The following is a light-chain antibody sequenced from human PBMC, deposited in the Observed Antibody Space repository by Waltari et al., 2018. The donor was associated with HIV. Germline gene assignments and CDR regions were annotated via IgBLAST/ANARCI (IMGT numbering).Light chain of an antibody. CDR1: SSDVGSYNY. J-gene: IGLJ3*02. CDR2: DVS. CDR3: CSYAGMYTWV. V-gene: IGLV2-11*01. Sequence: QSSLTQPRSVSGSPGQSVTIPCPGTSSDVGSYNYVPWYQQHPGKAPKDMIYDVSKRPSGVPDRCSGSKSGKTASLTISGLQAEDEADYYCCSYAGMYTWVFGGGTKLTVL.